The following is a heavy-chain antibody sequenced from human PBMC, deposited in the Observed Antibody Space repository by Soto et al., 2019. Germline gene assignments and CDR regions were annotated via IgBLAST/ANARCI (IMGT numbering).Heavy chain of an antibody. CDR2: VSRNGINT. CDR3: AITYYDFDV. J-gene: IGHJ6*04. D-gene: IGHD3-3*01. Sequence: EEQLVQSGGGLVQPGWSLRLSCAASGFSFSSYDLFWVRQAPGKGLEYVSAVSRNGINTYYANSVKGRFTISRDNSKNIMYLQMGTLRAEDMAVYYCAITYYDFDVWGKGTTVIVSS. CDR1: GFSFSSYD. V-gene: IGHV3-64*01.